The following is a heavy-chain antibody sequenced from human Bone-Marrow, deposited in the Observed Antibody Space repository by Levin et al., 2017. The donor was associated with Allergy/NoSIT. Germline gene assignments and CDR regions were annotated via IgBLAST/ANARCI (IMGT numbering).Heavy chain of an antibody. J-gene: IGHJ5*02. CDR2: IYYSGST. CDR1: GGSISSYY. V-gene: IGHV4-59*08. CDR3: ARLVGDDYGDR. D-gene: IGHD4-17*01. Sequence: PSETLSLTCTVSGGSISSYYWSWIRQPPGKGLEWIGYIYYSGSTNYNPSLKSRVTISVDTSKNQFSLKLSSVTAADTAVYYCARLVGDDYGDRWGQGTLVTVSS.